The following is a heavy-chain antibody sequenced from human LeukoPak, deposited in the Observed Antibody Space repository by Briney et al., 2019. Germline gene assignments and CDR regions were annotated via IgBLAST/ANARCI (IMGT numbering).Heavy chain of an antibody. J-gene: IGHJ4*02. V-gene: IGHV4-59*12. Sequence: PSETLSLTCTVSGGSISSYYWSWIRQPPGKGLEWIGYIYYSGSTNYNPSLKSRVTISVDTSKNQFSLKLSSVTAADTAVYYCARERERGYYYDSSADRKIDYWGQGTLVTVSS. CDR1: GGSISSYY. D-gene: IGHD3-22*01. CDR2: IYYSGST. CDR3: ARERERGYYYDSSADRKIDY.